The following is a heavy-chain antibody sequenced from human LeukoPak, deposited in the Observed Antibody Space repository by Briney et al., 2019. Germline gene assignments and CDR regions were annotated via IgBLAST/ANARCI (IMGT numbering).Heavy chain of an antibody. CDR1: GFTLSTYA. D-gene: IGHD2-15*01. CDR3: ARDGASRGAPDEY. Sequence: GGSLRPSCEASGFTLSTYAMHWVRQAPGKGLEWVAVTPYDGSSKYYADSVKGRFTISRDNSKNMLYLQMNSLRGEDTGVYYCARDGASRGAPDEYWGQGTLVTVSS. V-gene: IGHV3-30-3*01. J-gene: IGHJ4*02. CDR2: TPYDGSSK.